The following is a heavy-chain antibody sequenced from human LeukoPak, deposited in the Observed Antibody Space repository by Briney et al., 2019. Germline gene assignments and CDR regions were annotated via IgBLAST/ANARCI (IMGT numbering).Heavy chain of an antibody. J-gene: IGHJ4*02. CDR1: GFTFSTYE. CDR2: ISTSGSTI. CDR3: AKCYYDSTGYPENFDY. Sequence: HPGGSLRLSCAASGFTFSTYEMNWVRQAPGKGLEWVSYISTSGSTIYYADSVKGRFIISRDNSKNTLYLQMNSLRAEDTAVYYCAKCYYDSTGYPENFDYWGQGTLVTASS. V-gene: IGHV3-48*03. D-gene: IGHD3-22*01.